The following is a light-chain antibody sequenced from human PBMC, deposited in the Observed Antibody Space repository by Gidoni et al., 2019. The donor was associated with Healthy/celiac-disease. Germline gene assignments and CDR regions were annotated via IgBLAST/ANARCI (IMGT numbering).Light chain of an antibody. CDR1: QSVLYSSNNKTS. J-gene: IGKJ1*01. Sequence: DIVMTQSPDSLAVSLGERATINCKSSQSVLYSSNNKTSLAWYQQKPGQLPKLLIYWASTRESGVPDRFSGSGSGTDFTLTIISLQAEDVAVYYCQQYYSTPWTFXXXTKVEIK. V-gene: IGKV4-1*01. CDR3: QQYYSTPWT. CDR2: WAS.